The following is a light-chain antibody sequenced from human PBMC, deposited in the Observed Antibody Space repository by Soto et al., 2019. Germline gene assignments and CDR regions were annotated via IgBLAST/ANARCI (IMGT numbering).Light chain of an antibody. J-gene: IGLJ1*01. CDR1: SSNIGSNT. Sequence: QAVVTQPPSASGTPGQRVTIFCSGSSSNIGSNTVNWYQQVPGTAPKLLIYSNDQRPSGVPDRFSGSKSGTSASLAISGLQSDDEADYYCAAWDDSLNGHYVFGTGTKLTVL. CDR2: SND. V-gene: IGLV1-44*01. CDR3: AAWDDSLNGHYV.